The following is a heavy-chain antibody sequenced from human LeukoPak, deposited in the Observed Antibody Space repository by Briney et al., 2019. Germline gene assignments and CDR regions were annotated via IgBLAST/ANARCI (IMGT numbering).Heavy chain of an antibody. J-gene: IGHJ4*02. CDR2: INPNIGGT. V-gene: IGHV1-2*06. Sequence: ASVKVSCKASGYTFTGYYMHWVRQAPAQGPEWMGRINPNIGGTNYAQKFQGRVTMTRDTSISTACMELSRLRSDDTAVYYCARGPSNRGYCSNTSCYNPFDYWGQGTLVTVSS. D-gene: IGHD2-2*02. CDR3: ARGPSNRGYCSNTSCYNPFDY. CDR1: GYTFTGYY.